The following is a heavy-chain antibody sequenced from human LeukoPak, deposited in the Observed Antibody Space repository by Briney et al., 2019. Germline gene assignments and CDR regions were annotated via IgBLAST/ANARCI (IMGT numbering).Heavy chain of an antibody. J-gene: IGHJ4*02. D-gene: IGHD2-2*01. CDR3: ARDFDCSSTSCYGIPDY. CDR1: GFTFSSYW. V-gene: IGHV3-7*01. Sequence: PGGSLRLSCAASGFTFSSYWMSWVRQAPGKGLEWVANIKQDGSEKYYVDSVKGRFTISRDNAKSSLYLQMNSLRAEDTAVYYCARDFDCSSTSCYGIPDYWGQGTLVTVSS. CDR2: IKQDGSEK.